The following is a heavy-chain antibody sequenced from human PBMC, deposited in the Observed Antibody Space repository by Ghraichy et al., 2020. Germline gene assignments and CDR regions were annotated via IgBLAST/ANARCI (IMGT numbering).Heavy chain of an antibody. V-gene: IGHV4-31*03. CDR1: GSSIKSGDYY. J-gene: IGHJ4*02. Sequence: SETLSLTCNVSGSSIKSGDYYWSWIRQRPGSGLEWIGYIYYTGNTYYSPSLMSRLTISVDTSTNQFFLRLNSVTAADTAVYYCATTCYYGDCYFDNWGPGTLVTVSS. CDR2: IYYTGNT. D-gene: IGHD4-17*01. CDR3: ATTCYYGDCYFDN.